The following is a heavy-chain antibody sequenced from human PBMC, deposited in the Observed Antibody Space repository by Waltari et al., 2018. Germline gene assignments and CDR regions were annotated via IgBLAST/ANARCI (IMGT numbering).Heavy chain of an antibody. CDR1: GYTLNSYA. Sequence: QVQVVQSGAEVKKPGASVKVSCKASGYTLNSYARHWVRQAPGQRLEWMGWINAGNGNTKYSQKFRGRVTITRDTSASTAYMELSSLRSEDTAVYYCARGRARYFDYWGQGTLVTVSS. CDR2: INAGNGNT. J-gene: IGHJ4*02. CDR3: ARGRARYFDY. V-gene: IGHV1-3*01.